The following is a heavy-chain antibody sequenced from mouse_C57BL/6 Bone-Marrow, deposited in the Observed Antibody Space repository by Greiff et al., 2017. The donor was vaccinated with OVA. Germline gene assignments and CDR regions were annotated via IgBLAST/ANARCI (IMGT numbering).Heavy chain of an antibody. CDR3: ARLELPCYFDY. CDR1: GYAFSSSW. Sequence: VKLQQSGPELVKPGASVKISCKASGYAFSSSWMNWVKQRPGKGLEWIGRIYPGDGDTNYNGKFKGKATLTADKSSSTAYMQLSSLTSEDSAVYFCARLELPCYFDYWGQGTTLTVSS. CDR2: IYPGDGDT. V-gene: IGHV1-82*01. D-gene: IGHD2-1*01. J-gene: IGHJ2*01.